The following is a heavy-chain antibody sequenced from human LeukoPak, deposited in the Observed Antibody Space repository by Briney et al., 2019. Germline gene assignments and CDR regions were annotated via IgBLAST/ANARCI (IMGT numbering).Heavy chain of an antibody. Sequence: GRSLRLSCVASGFTFSGYGMHWVRQAPGKGLEWVAVIWYDGTNKYYADSVKGRFTIAKDNSKNTLYLQMNSLRAEDTAVYYCAKDSSAYSGSYYDYWGQGTLVTVSS. J-gene: IGHJ4*02. D-gene: IGHD1-26*01. V-gene: IGHV3-33*06. CDR1: GFTFSGYG. CDR3: AKDSSAYSGSYYDY. CDR2: IWYDGTNK.